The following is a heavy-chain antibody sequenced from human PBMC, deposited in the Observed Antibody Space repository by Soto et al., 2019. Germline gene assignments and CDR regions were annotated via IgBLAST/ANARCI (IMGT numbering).Heavy chain of an antibody. V-gene: IGHV1-8*01. J-gene: IGHJ4*02. CDR2: MNPYSGNT. CDR1: GYTFTNND. D-gene: IGHD2-21*01. CDR3: VRAPLDYYSADYFDN. Sequence: ASVKVSCKASGYTFTNNDINWVRQAAGQGLEWMGWMNPYSGNTGYARNFHGRVTMTRDNSIATAYMELSSLRSEDTAVYYCVRAPLDYYSADYFDNWGQGTLVTVSS.